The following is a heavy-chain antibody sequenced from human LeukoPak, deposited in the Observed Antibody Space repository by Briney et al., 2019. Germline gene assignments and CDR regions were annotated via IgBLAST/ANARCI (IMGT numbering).Heavy chain of an antibody. Sequence: GRSLRLSCAASGFTFSSYAMHWVRQAPGKGLEWVAVISYDGSNKYYADSVKGRFTISRDNSKNTLYLQMNSLKTEDTAVYYCTRHLDGIAAYDYWGQGSLVTVSS. D-gene: IGHD6-13*01. CDR2: ISYDGSNK. CDR3: TRHLDGIAAYDY. V-gene: IGHV3-30-3*01. J-gene: IGHJ4*02. CDR1: GFTFSSYA.